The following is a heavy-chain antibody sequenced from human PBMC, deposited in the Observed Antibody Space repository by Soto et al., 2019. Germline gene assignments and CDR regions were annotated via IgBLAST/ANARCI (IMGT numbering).Heavy chain of an antibody. J-gene: IGHJ1*01. D-gene: IGHD6-19*01. CDR2: ISAYNGNT. CDR1: GYTFTSYG. CDR3: ARDRSFRSGWRWFQH. V-gene: IGHV1-18*01. Sequence: ASVKVSCKASGYTFTSYGISWVRQAPGQGLEWMGWISAYNGNTNYAQKLQGRVTMTTDTSTSTAYMELRSLRSDDTAVYYCARDRSFRSGWRWFQHWGQGTLVTVSS.